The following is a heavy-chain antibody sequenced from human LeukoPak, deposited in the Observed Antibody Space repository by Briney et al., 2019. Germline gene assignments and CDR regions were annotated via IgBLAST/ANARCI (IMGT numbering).Heavy chain of an antibody. J-gene: IGHJ4*02. V-gene: IGHV3-23*01. Sequence: GGSLRLSCAASGFSFKNYAMSWVRQAPGKGLEWVSAISGSDAGTYYADSVKGRFTTSRDNSKNTLYLQMNSLRAEDAAVYYCAKAPLGRCSGAICYYFDYWGQGTLVTVSS. CDR3: AKAPLGRCSGAICYYFDY. CDR2: ISGSDAGT. D-gene: IGHD2-15*01. CDR1: GFSFKNYA.